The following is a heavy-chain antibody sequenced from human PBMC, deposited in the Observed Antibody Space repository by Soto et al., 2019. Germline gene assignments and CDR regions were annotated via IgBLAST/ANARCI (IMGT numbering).Heavy chain of an antibody. CDR1: GGTFSSYA. D-gene: IGHD6-13*01. CDR2: IIPIFGTA. CDR3: ARDREQQLALGRWCMDV. Sequence: PSVKVSXKASGGTFSSYAISWVRQAPGQGLEWMGGIIPIFGTANYAQKFQGRVTITADESTSTAYMELSSLRSEDTAVYYCARDREQQLALGRWCMDVWGQGTTVTVSS. V-gene: IGHV1-69*13. J-gene: IGHJ6*02.